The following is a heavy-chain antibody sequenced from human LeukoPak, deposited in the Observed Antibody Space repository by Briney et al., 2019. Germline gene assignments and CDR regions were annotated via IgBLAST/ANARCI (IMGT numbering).Heavy chain of an antibody. D-gene: IGHD6-13*01. CDR3: TTLQYSSSWYVGDYYYMDV. Sequence: GGSLRLSCAASGFTFSNAWMSWVRQAPGKGLEWVGRIKSKTDGGTTDYAAPVKGRFTISRDDSKNTLYLQMNSLKTEDTAVYYCTTLQYSSSWYVGDYYYMDVWGKGTTVTVSS. CDR2: IKSKTDGGTT. CDR1: GFTFSNAW. J-gene: IGHJ6*03. V-gene: IGHV3-15*01.